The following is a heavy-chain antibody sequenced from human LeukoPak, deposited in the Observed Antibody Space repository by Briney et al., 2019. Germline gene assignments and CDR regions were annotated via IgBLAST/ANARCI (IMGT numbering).Heavy chain of an antibody. CDR1: GFTFSSYA. V-gene: IGHV3-64*01. Sequence: GGSLRLSCAASGFTFSSYAMHWVRQAPGKGLEYVSAISSNGSSTYYANSVKGRFTISRDNSKNTLYLQMGSLRADDMAVYYCARVDRGNDYDYWGQGTLVTVSS. J-gene: IGHJ4*02. CDR3: ARVDRGNDYDY. CDR2: ISSNGSST. D-gene: IGHD5-12*01.